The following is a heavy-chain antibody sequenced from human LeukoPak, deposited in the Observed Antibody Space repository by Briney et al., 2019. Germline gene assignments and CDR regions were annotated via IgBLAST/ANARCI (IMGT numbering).Heavy chain of an antibody. CDR2: IYGDGRT. D-gene: IGHD2-15*01. CDR1: GFTVSSNY. V-gene: IGHV3-66*01. CDR3: ATIVPDVVATLTFDY. Sequence: GGPLRLSCAASGFTVSSNYMSWVRQAPGKGLEWVSVIYGDGRTYYADSVKGRFTISRDNSKNTLYLQMNSLRVEETAVYYCATIVPDVVATLTFDYWGQGTLVTVSS. J-gene: IGHJ4*02.